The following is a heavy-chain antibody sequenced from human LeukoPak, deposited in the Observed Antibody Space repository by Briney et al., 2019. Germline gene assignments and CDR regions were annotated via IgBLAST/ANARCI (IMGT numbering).Heavy chain of an antibody. CDR1: GLTFSSYA. V-gene: IGHV3-23*01. D-gene: IGHD4-23*01. Sequence: GGSLRLSCAASGLTFSSYAMSWVRQAPGKGLEWVSAISGSGGSTYYADSVKGRFTISRDNSKNTLYLQMNSLRAEDTAVYYCAKARYGGNSDYYYYMDVWGKGTTVTVSS. CDR2: ISGSGGST. CDR3: AKARYGGNSDYYYYMDV. J-gene: IGHJ6*03.